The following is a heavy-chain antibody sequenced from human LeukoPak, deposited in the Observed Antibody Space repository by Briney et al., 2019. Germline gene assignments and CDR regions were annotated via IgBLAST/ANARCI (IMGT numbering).Heavy chain of an antibody. CDR3: ARGRYYCGSGSYLGGPFFDY. V-gene: IGHV4-61*01. Sequence: SETLSLTCTVSGGSVSSGSYYWSWIRQPPGKGLEWIGYIYYSGSTNYNPSLKSRVTISVDTSKNQFSLKLSSVTAADTAVYYCARGRYYCGSGSYLGGPFFDYWGQGTLVTVSS. J-gene: IGHJ4*02. CDR2: IYYSGST. D-gene: IGHD3-10*01. CDR1: GGSVSSGSYY.